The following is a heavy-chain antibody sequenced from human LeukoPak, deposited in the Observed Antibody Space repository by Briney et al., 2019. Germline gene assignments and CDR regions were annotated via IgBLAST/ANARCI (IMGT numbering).Heavy chain of an antibody. J-gene: IGHJ2*01. CDR3: ARRTDSGSWYFDL. Sequence: SEALSLTCTVSGGSISNYYWSWIRQPPGMGLEWIGNIYYSGSTNYNPSLKSRVTISVETSKNQFSLKLSSVTAADTAVYYCARRTDSGSWYFDLWGRGTLVTVSS. CDR2: IYYSGST. D-gene: IGHD6-6*01. CDR1: GGSISNYY. V-gene: IGHV4-59*01.